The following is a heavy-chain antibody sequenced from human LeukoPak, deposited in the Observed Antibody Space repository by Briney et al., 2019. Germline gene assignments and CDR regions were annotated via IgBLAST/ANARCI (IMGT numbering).Heavy chain of an antibody. V-gene: IGHV1-2*02. CDR2: INPNSGGT. D-gene: IGHD3-22*01. CDR1: GYTFTGYY. CDR3: ARETYDSSGSVDY. J-gene: IGHJ4*02. Sequence: GASVKVSCKASGYTFTGYYMHWVRQAPGQGLEWMGWINPNSGGTNYAQKFQGRVTMTRDTSISTAYMELSRLRSDDTAVYYRARETYDSSGSVDYWGQGTLVTVSS.